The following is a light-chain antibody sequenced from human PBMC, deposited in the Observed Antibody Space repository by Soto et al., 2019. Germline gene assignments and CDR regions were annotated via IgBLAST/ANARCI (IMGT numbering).Light chain of an antibody. V-gene: IGKV1-39*01. CDR3: QQSYSSPIT. J-gene: IGKJ5*01. Sequence: DIQMTQSPSSLSASVRDRVTITCRASQSISNFLNWYQQKPGDAPKLLIYAASSLQSGVPSRFSGSGSGTNFTLTISSLQPADFATYYCQQSYSSPITFGQGTRLEIK. CDR2: AAS. CDR1: QSISNF.